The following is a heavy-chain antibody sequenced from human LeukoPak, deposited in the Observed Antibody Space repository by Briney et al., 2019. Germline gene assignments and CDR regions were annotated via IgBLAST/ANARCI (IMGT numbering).Heavy chain of an antibody. D-gene: IGHD3-16*02. CDR1: GFTFDDYA. J-gene: IGHJ4*02. CDR2: ISWNSGSI. V-gene: IGHV3-9*01. Sequence: GGSLRLSCAASGFTFDDYAMHWVRQAPGKGLEWVSGISWNSGSIGYADSVKGRFTISRDNAKNSLYLQMNSLRAEDTAVYYCARGGAWGSYRFGFDYWGQGTLVTVSS. CDR3: ARGGAWGSYRFGFDY.